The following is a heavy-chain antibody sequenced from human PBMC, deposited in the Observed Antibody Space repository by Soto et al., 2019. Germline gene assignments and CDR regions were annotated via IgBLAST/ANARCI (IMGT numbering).Heavy chain of an antibody. V-gene: IGHV3-74*01. CDR2: VNSDGSIT. D-gene: IGHD1-26*01. CDR1: GFTFSSYG. Sequence: QPGGSLRLSCAASGFTFSSYGMNWVRQAPGKGLVWVSRVNSDGSITNYADAVKGRFTISRDNAKNTLYLQMDGLRAEDTAVYYCARVGATTWYWGQGTLVTVGS. CDR3: ARVGATTWY. J-gene: IGHJ4*02.